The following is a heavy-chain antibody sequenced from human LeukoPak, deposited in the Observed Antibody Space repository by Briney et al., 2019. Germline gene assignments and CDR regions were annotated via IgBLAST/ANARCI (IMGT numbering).Heavy chain of an antibody. Sequence: GGSLRLSCAASGFTVSSNYMSWVRQAPGKGLEWVSAISGSGGSTYYADSVKGRFTISRDNSKNTLYLQMNSLRAEDTAVYYCAKDLAGNDILTGYPFDYWGQGTLVTVSS. CDR3: AKDLAGNDILTGYPFDY. V-gene: IGHV3-23*01. J-gene: IGHJ4*02. D-gene: IGHD3-9*01. CDR1: GFTVSSNY. CDR2: ISGSGGST.